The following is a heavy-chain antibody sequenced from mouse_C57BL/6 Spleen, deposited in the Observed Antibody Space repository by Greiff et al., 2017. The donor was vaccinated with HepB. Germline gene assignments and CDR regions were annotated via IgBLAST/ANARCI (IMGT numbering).Heavy chain of an antibody. Sequence: QVHVKQSGPELVKPGASVKLSCKASGYTFTSYDINWVKQRPGQGLEWIGWIYPRDGSTKYNEKFKGKATLTVDTSSSTAYMELHSLTSEDSAVYFCARRSDIYFLAYWGQGTLVTVSA. J-gene: IGHJ3*01. CDR3: ARRSDIYFLAY. V-gene: IGHV1-85*01. CDR1: GYTFTSYD. D-gene: IGHD2-1*01. CDR2: IYPRDGST.